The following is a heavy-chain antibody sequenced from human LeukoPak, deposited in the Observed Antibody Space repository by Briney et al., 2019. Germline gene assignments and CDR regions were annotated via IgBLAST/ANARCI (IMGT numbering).Heavy chain of an antibody. D-gene: IGHD5-24*01. Sequence: GGSLRLSCAASGFMFSSDWMHWVRQAPGKGLVWVSRINSDGSSTNYAESVKGRFTISRDNANNTLYLQMNSLRAEDTAVYYCARGKDGYNSSRHFDYWDQGTLVTVSS. CDR3: ARGKDGYNSSRHFDY. V-gene: IGHV3-74*01. CDR2: INSDGSST. J-gene: IGHJ4*02. CDR1: GFMFSSDW.